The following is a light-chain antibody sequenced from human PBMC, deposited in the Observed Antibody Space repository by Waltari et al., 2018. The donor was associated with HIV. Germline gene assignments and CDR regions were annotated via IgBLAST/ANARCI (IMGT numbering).Light chain of an antibody. V-gene: IGKV1-39*01. CDR1: QNINSY. J-gene: IGKJ4*01. CDR2: GAL. Sequence: RVSISCRSSQNINSYLNWYQQKPGRAPQLLVYGALNLYTWAPRRFSGSGSGTDFTLTITSLQPEDFATYFCQQSYSLPVTFGGGTKVEV. CDR3: QQSYSLPVT.